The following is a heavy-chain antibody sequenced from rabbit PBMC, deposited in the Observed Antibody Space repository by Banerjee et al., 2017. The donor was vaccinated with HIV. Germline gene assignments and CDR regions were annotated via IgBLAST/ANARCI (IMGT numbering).Heavy chain of an antibody. CDR1: GFSFSSSYY. CDR2: IYAGSSGST. J-gene: IGHJ3*01. V-gene: IGHV1S40*01. CDR3: ATEAYYYTYGYAGYAPLDL. Sequence: QSLEESGGDLVKPGASLTLTCTASGFSFSSSYYMCWVRQAPGKGLEWIACIYAGSSGSTYYASWAKGRFTISKTSSTTVTLQMTSLTAADTATYFCATEAYYYTYGYAGYAPLDLWGPGTLVTVS. D-gene: IGHD6-1*01.